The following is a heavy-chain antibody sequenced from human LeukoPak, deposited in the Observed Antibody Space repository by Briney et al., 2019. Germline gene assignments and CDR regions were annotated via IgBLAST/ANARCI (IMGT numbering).Heavy chain of an antibody. D-gene: IGHD3-22*01. CDR3: ARGFYDSSGYSNCFDP. V-gene: IGHV4-59*01. J-gene: IGHJ5*02. Sequence: SETLSLTCTVSGDSISSSYWSWIRQPPGKTLEWIGCIYYTGTTSYNPSPKSRVTMSIDTSKNQFSLNLNSVTAADTAVYYCARGFYDSSGYSNCFDPWGQGTLVTVSS. CDR2: IYYTGTT. CDR1: GDSISSSY.